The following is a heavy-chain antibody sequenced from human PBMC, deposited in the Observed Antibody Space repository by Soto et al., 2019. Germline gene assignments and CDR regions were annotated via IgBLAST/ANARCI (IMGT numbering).Heavy chain of an antibody. D-gene: IGHD6-13*01. CDR1: GYTFTSYD. V-gene: IGHV1-8*01. CDR3: ARAVPSSPKRAAFYYDGMDV. CDR2: MNPNSGNT. Sequence: QVQLVQSGAEVKKPGASVKVSCKASGYTFTSYDINWVRQATGQGLEWMGWMNPNSGNTGYAQKFQGRVTMTRNTSISTADMELSSLRSEDTAVYYCARAVPSSPKRAAFYYDGMDVWGQGTTVTVSS. J-gene: IGHJ6*02.